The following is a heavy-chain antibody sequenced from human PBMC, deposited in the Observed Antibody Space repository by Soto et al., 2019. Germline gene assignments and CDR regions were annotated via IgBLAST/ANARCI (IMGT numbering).Heavy chain of an antibody. J-gene: IGHJ4*02. D-gene: IGHD3-22*01. CDR2: IYYSGST. Sequence: QLQLQESGPGLVKPSETLSLTCTVSGGSISSSSYYWGWIRQPPGKGLEWIGSIYYSGSTYYNPSLKSRVTISVETSKNQFSLKLSSVTAADTALYYCASYYYDSSGYYYVPGVYWGQGTLVTVSS. CDR1: GGSISSSSYY. V-gene: IGHV4-39*01. CDR3: ASYYYDSSGYYYVPGVY.